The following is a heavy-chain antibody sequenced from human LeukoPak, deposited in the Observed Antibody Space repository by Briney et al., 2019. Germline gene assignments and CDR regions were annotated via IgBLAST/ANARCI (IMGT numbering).Heavy chain of an antibody. CDR2: IYYSGIT. Sequence: SETLSLTCTVSGGSISSSSYYWGWIRQPPGKGLEWIGSIYYSGITYYNPSLKSRVTISVDTSKNQFSLKLSSVTAADTAVYYCASRDRITIFGGVDYWGQGTLVTVSS. CDR1: GGSISSSSYY. J-gene: IGHJ4*02. CDR3: ASRDRITIFGGVDY. V-gene: IGHV4-39*01. D-gene: IGHD3-3*01.